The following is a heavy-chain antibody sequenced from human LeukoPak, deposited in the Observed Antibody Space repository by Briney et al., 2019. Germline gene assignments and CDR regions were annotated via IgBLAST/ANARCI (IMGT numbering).Heavy chain of an antibody. D-gene: IGHD2-2*01. Sequence: SETLSLTCTVSGGSISSYYWSWIRQPPGKGLEWIGYIYYSGSTNYNPSLKSRVTISVDTSKNQFSLKLSSVTAADTAVCYCARGNGWVCSSTSCYNWFDPWGQGTLVTVSS. V-gene: IGHV4-59*01. CDR3: ARGNGWVCSSTSCYNWFDP. CDR2: IYYSGST. J-gene: IGHJ5*02. CDR1: GGSISSYY.